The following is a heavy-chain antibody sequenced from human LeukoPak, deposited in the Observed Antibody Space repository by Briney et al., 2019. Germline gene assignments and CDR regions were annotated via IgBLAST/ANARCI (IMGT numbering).Heavy chain of an antibody. V-gene: IGHV3-23*01. CDR3: AKDDYYGSGSGYV. CDR2: ISGSGGST. D-gene: IGHD3-10*01. J-gene: IGHJ6*04. CDR1: GFTFSSYG. Sequence: PGGTLRLSCAASGFTFSSYGMTWVRQAPGKGLEWVSAISGSGGSTYYADSVKGRFTISRDNSKNTLYLQMDSLRAEDTAVYYCAKDDYYGSGSGYVWGKGTTVTISS.